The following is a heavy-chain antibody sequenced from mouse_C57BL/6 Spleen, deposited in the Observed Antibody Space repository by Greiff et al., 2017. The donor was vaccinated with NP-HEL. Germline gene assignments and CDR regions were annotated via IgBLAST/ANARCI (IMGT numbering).Heavy chain of an antibody. Sequence: QVQLQQPGAELVKPGASVKLSCKASGYTFTSYWMHWVKQRPGQGLEWIGMIHPNSGSTNYNEKFKIKATLTVDKSSSTAYMQLSSLTSEDSAVYYCARSRGIPHYYAMDYWGQGTSVTVSS. CDR1: GYTFTSYW. V-gene: IGHV1-64*01. J-gene: IGHJ4*01. D-gene: IGHD5-1-1*01. CDR3: ARSRGIPHYYAMDY. CDR2: IHPNSGST.